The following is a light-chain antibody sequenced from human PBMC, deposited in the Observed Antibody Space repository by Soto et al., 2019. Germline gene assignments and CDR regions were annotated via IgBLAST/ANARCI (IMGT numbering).Light chain of an antibody. J-gene: IGKJ1*01. CDR3: QQRSATWT. CDR2: DAS. CDR1: QSVSSY. Sequence: EKVLTQSPATLSLSPGERATLSCRASQSVSSYLAWYQQKPGQAPRLLIYDASNRATGIPARFSGSGSGTDFTLTISSLEPEDFAVYYCQQRSATWTFGQGTKVDIK. V-gene: IGKV3-11*01.